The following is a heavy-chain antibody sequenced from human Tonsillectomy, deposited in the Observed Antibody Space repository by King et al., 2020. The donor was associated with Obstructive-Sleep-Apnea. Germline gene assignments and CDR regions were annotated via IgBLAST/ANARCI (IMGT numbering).Heavy chain of an antibody. Sequence: VQLQQWGAGLLKSSETLSLTCAVFGGAFSDFYWSWIRQPPGKGLEWIGEINHSCTTNYDPSLKSRVTISVDTSKNKFSLRLSSVTAADTAVYYCARGSGAAAVNWFDPWGQGTLVTVSS. CDR2: INHSCTT. CDR1: GGAFSDFY. CDR3: ARGSGAAAVNWFDP. V-gene: IGHV4-34*01. J-gene: IGHJ5*02. D-gene: IGHD6-13*01.